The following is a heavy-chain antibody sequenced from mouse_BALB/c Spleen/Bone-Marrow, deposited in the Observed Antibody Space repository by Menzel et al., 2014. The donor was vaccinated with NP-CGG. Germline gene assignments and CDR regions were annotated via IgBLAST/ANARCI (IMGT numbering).Heavy chain of an antibody. V-gene: IGHV14-3*02. CDR2: IDPANGNT. D-gene: IGHD1-1*01. CDR3: ASYYYGHYFDY. Sequence: EVQLQESGAELVKPGASVKLSCTASGFNIKDTYMHWVKQRPEQGLEWMGRIDPANGNTKYDPKFQGKATITADTSSNTAYLQLSSLTSEDTAVYYCASYYYGHYFDYWGQGTTLTVSS. CDR1: GFNIKDTY. J-gene: IGHJ2*01.